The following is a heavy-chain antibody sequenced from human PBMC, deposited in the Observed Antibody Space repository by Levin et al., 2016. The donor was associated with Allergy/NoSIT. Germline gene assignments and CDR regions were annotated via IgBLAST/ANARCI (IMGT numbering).Heavy chain of an antibody. V-gene: IGHV3-7*03. D-gene: IGHD2-2*01. CDR2: IKQDGSEK. CDR3: AREGRYCSSTSCYEAPHYYYYGMDV. Sequence: WIRQPPGKGLEWVANIKQDGSEKYYVDSVKGRFTISRDNAKNSLYLQMNSLRAEDTAVYYCAREGRYCSSTSCYEAPHYYYYGMDVVGPRDHGHRLL. J-gene: IGHJ6*02.